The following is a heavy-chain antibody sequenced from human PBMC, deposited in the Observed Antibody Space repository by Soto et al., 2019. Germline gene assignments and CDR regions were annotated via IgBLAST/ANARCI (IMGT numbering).Heavy chain of an antibody. CDR2: IKSDGSST. D-gene: IGHD3-3*01. CDR3: ARDLVDFWSGYYADYYYGMDV. Sequence: EVQLVESGGGLVQPGGSLRLSCAASGFTFSSYWMHWVRQAPGKGLVWVSRIKSDGSSTSYADSVKGRFTISRDNAKNTLYLQMNSLRAEETAVYYCARDLVDFWSGYYADYYYGMDVWGQGTTVTVSS. V-gene: IGHV3-74*01. J-gene: IGHJ6*01. CDR1: GFTFSSYW.